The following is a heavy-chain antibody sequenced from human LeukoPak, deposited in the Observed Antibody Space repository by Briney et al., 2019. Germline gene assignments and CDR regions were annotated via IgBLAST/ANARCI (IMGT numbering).Heavy chain of an antibody. D-gene: IGHD6-13*01. CDR3: AKDRWRDSSSWSFDY. Sequence: QPGGSLRLSCAASGFTFSSYAMSWVRQAPGKGPEWVSAISGSGGSTYYADSVKGRFTISRDNSKNTLYLQMNSLRAEDTAVYYCAKDRWRDSSSWSFDYWGQGTLVTVSS. CDR1: GFTFSSYA. J-gene: IGHJ4*02. V-gene: IGHV3-23*01. CDR2: ISGSGGST.